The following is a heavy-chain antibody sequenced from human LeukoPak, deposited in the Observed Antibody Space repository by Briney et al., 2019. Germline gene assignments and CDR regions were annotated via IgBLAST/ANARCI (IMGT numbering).Heavy chain of an antibody. Sequence: GRSLRLSCAASGFTFNSYGMHWVRQAPGKGLEWVAVLWYDGSDEYDADSVKGRFTISRDNSGNTLYLQMNSLRAEDTAVYYCARDRTAGYCSGGNCYTDYWGQGTLVTVSS. D-gene: IGHD2-15*01. CDR3: ARDRTAGYCSGGNCYTDY. CDR2: LWYDGSDE. V-gene: IGHV3-33*01. J-gene: IGHJ4*02. CDR1: GFTFNSYG.